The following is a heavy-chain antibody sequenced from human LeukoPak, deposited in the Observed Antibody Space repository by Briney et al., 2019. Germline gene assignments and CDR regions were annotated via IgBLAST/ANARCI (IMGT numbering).Heavy chain of an antibody. V-gene: IGHV4-34*01. CDR3: ARWYQWCGGDCYDAFDI. CDR2: INHSGST. Sequence: SETLSLTCAVYGGSFSGYYWSWIRQPPGKGLEWIGEINHSGSTNYNPSLKSRVTISVDTSKNQFSLKLSSVTAADTAVYYCARWYQWCGGDCYDAFDIWGQGTMVTVSS. J-gene: IGHJ3*02. CDR1: GGSFSGYY. D-gene: IGHD2-21*02.